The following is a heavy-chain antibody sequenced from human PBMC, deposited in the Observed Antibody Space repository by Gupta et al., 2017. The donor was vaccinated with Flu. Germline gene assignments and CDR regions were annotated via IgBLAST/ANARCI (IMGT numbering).Heavy chain of an antibody. D-gene: IGHD3-22*01. CDR3: AKDTMIAVAGLDSYFDY. V-gene: IGHV3-9*01. Sequence: EVQLVESGGGLVQPGRSLRLSCAASGFTFDDYAMHWVRQAPGKGLEWVSGISWNSGSIGYEDSGKGRFTISRDNAKNSLELQMNSLRAEEKALYYCAKDTMIAVAGLDSYFDYWGQGTLVPVSS. J-gene: IGHJ4*02. CDR2: ISWNSGSI. CDR1: GFTFDDYA.